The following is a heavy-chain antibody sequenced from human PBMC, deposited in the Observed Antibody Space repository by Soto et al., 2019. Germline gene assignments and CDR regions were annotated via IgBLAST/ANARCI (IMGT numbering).Heavy chain of an antibody. J-gene: IGHJ4*02. V-gene: IGHV1-18*04. D-gene: IGHD3-3*01. CDR2: ISAYNGNT. CDR3: ARDRDFWSGYLPGNYFDY. Sequence: ASVKVSCKASGYTFTSYGISWVRQAPGQGLEWMGWISAYNGNTNYAQKLQGRVTMTTDTSTSTAYMELRSLRSDDTAVYYCARDRDFWSGYLPGNYFDYWGQGPLVTVSS. CDR1: GYTFTSYG.